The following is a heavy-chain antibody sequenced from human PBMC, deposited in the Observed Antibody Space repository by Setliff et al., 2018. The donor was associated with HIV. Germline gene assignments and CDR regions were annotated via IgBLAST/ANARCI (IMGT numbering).Heavy chain of an antibody. J-gene: IGHJ4*02. V-gene: IGHV4-4*07. CDR3: ASNYCSAGSCYHDY. CDR2: IYTSGST. Sequence: SETLSLTCTVSGGSISSYYWSWIRQPAGKGLEWIGRIYTSGSTDYNPSLKSRVTISVDTSKNQFSLKLSSVTAADTAVYYCASNYCSAGSCYHDYWGQGTLVTVSS. CDR1: GGSISSYY. D-gene: IGHD2-15*01.